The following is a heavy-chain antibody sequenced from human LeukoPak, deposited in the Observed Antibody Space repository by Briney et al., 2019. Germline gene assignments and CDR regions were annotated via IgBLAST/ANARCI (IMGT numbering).Heavy chain of an antibody. CDR3: ATSLVPPGTPLVSLHGIFDY. V-gene: IGHV3-7*01. J-gene: IGHJ4*02. CDR2: IKQDGSET. CDR1: GFTFSDYY. D-gene: IGHD1-14*01. Sequence: GGSLRLSCAASGFTFSDYYMSWVRQAPGKGLEWVANIKQDGSETFYVDSVKGRFSISRDNAKKSLYLQMNSLRAEDTAVYYCATSLVPPGTPLVSLHGIFDYWGQGTLVTVSS.